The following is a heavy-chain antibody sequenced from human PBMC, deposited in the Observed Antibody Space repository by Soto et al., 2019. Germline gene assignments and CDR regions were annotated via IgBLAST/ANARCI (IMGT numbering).Heavy chain of an antibody. Sequence: ASVKVSCKASRYTFTDYYMHWVRQSPGQGLEWMGWIHPNSGVTKFPQKFQGRVIMTRDTSISTVYMELIRLTSDDTAVYYCARAGLTTSALANAYWGQGTLVTFSS. CDR1: RYTFTDYY. J-gene: IGHJ4*02. D-gene: IGHD1-1*01. CDR2: IHPNSGVT. CDR3: ARAGLTTSALANAY. V-gene: IGHV1-2*02.